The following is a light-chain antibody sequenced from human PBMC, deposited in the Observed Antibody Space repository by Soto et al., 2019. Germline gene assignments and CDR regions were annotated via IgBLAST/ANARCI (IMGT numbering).Light chain of an antibody. CDR2: DAS. J-gene: IGKJ1*01. V-gene: IGKV1-5*01. Sequence: IRMKNSPSTLSAYVGDRVTITCRASQSISSWLAWYQQKPGKAPKLLIYDASSLESGVPSRFSGSGSGTEFTLTISSLQPDDFATYYCQQYNSYWTFCQGTKVDIK. CDR3: QQYNSYWT. CDR1: QSISSW.